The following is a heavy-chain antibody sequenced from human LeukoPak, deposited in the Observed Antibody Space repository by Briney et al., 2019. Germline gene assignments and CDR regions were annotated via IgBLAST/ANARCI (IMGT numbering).Heavy chain of an antibody. CDR1: GGSFSGYY. V-gene: IGHV4-34*01. J-gene: IGHJ4*02. CDR2: INHSGST. CDR3: ARARLLWFGEPRPTTLFDY. Sequence: SETLSLTCAVYGGSFSGYYWSWIRQPPGKGLEWIGEINHSGSTNYNPSLKSRFTISVDTSKNQFSLKLSSVTAADTAVYYCARARLLWFGEPRPTTLFDYWGQGTLVTVSS. D-gene: IGHD3-10*01.